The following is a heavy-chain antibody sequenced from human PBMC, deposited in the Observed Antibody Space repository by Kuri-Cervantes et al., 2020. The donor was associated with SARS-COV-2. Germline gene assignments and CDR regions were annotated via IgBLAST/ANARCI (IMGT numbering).Heavy chain of an antibody. D-gene: IGHD1-7*01. V-gene: IGHV4-30-2*01. J-gene: IGHJ4*02. Sequence: LSLSCAVSGDSITGGGNSWNWIRQPPGKDLEWLGYIYHDGKTSYNPSLKSRVTISVDTSKNQFSLRLASMTAADTAVYYCARAFNWHYYFASWGQGMLVTVSS. CDR3: ARAFNWHYYFAS. CDR1: GDSITGGGNS. CDR2: IYHDGKT.